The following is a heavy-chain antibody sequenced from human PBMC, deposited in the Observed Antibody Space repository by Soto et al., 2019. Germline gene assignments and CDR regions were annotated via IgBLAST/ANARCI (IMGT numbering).Heavy chain of an antibody. D-gene: IGHD2-2*03. CDR1: GGSISNGGYY. V-gene: IGHV4-31*02. J-gene: IGHJ4*02. Sequence: PSETLSLTCTVSGGSISNGGYYWSWIRQHPGKGLEWIGYIYYSGSTYYNPSLKSRVTISVDTSKNQFSLKLSSVTAADTAVYYCARTGERWILGYYFDYWGQGTLVTVS. CDR3: ARTGERWILGYYFDY. CDR2: IYYSGST.